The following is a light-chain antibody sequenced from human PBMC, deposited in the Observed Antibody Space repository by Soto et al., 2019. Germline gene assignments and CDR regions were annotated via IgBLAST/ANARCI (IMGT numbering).Light chain of an antibody. CDR3: KQYNNWRT. CDR2: AAS. V-gene: IGKV3-15*01. J-gene: IGKJ1*01. Sequence: EVVMTQSPATLSLSPGDTATLSCRASQSVGSNLAWYQQKPGQAPRLLIYAASTRATGIQARFSGSGSGTEFTLTIRSRVYEDFAVYYWKQYNNWRTYGQGTKVDIK. CDR1: QSVGSN.